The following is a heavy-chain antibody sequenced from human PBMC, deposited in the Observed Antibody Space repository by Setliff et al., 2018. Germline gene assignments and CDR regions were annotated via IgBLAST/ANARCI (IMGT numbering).Heavy chain of an antibody. D-gene: IGHD2-15*01. J-gene: IGHJ3*02. CDR3: ARLPGYCNGGNCYGYYTFDI. Sequence: PSETLSLTCAVCGGAFSGYNWNWIHQPPGKGLEWIGEINHYGSANYNASLKSRVTMSVDTSKNQFSLKLSSVTAADTAVYYCARLPGYCNGGNCYGYYTFDIWGQGTMVTVSS. CDR2: INHYGSA. CDR1: GGAFSGYN. V-gene: IGHV4-34*01.